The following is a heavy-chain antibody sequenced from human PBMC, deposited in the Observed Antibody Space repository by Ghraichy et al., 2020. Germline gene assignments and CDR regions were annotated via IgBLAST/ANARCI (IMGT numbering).Heavy chain of an antibody. CDR3: ARSYGDYVFLDY. CDR1: GGSISSYY. Sequence: TLSLTCTVSGGSISSYYWSWIRQPPGKGLEWIGYIYYSGSTNYNPSLKSRVTISVDTSKNQFSLKLSSVTAADTAVYYCARSYGDYVFLDYWGQGTLVTVSS. V-gene: IGHV4-59*01. J-gene: IGHJ4*02. CDR2: IYYSGST. D-gene: IGHD4-17*01.